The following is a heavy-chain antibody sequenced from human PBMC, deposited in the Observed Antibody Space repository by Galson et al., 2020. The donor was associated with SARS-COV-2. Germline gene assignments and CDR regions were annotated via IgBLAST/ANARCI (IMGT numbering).Heavy chain of an antibody. CDR3: ARDAVLSGRPYYCDY. J-gene: IGHJ4*02. CDR1: GYNFRGNG. V-gene: IGHV1-18*04. CDR2: INTYTGDT. D-gene: IGHD1-26*01. Sequence: GESLKISCKTSGYNFRGNGITWVRQAPGQGLEWMGWINTYTGDTSYSHKLWGRVTMTTDTSTSTVYMELKRLRSDDTAIYYCARDAVLSGRPYYCDYGGQGSLVTVSS.